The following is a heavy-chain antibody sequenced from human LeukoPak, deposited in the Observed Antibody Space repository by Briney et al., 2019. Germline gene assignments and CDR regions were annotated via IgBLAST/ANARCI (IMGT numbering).Heavy chain of an antibody. Sequence: GGSLRLSCAASGFTFSSYSMNWVRQAPGKGLEWVSSISSSSSYIYYADSVKGRFTISRDNAKNSLYLQMNSLRAEDTAVYYCARDRRYGYYFDYWGQGILVTVSS. CDR3: ARDRRYGYYFDY. V-gene: IGHV3-21*01. CDR1: GFTFSSYS. D-gene: IGHD5-18*01. J-gene: IGHJ4*02. CDR2: ISSSSSYI.